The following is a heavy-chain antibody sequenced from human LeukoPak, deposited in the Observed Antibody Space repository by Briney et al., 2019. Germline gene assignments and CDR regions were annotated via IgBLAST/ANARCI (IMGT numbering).Heavy chain of an antibody. Sequence: AGGSLRLSFAAPVFHISYHWMSWVPQTTAKGVEWVANIKQGEGEKYYVDSVKGRFTISRDNAKDSLYLQMNSLRAEDTAVYYCARRGGVVVVAATGKGAFDIWGQGTMVTVSS. J-gene: IGHJ3*02. D-gene: IGHD2-15*01. CDR1: VFHISYHW. CDR2: IKQGEGEK. CDR3: ARRGGVVVVAATGKGAFDI. V-gene: IGHV3-7*01.